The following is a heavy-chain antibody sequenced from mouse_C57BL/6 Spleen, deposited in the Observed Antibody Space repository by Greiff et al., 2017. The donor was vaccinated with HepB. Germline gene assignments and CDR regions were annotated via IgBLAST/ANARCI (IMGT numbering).Heavy chain of an antibody. CDR2: IYPGDGDT. CDR1: GYAFSSYW. CDR3: AREGGTEGYYFDY. J-gene: IGHJ2*01. D-gene: IGHD3-3*01. Sequence: VKLVESGAELVKPGASVKISCKASGYAFSSYWMNWVKQRPGKGLEWIGQIYPGDGDTNYNGKFKGKATLTADKSSSTAYMQLSSLTSEDSAVYFCAREGGTEGYYFDYWGQGTTLTVSS. V-gene: IGHV1-80*01.